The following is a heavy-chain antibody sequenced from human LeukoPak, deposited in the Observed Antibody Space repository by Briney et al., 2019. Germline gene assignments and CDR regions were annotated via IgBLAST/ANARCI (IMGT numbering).Heavy chain of an antibody. J-gene: IGHJ4*02. Sequence: SETLSLTCAVSGGSISSSNWWSWVRQPPGKGLEWIGEIYHSGSTNYNPSLKSRVTISVDKSKNQFSLKLSSVTAADTAVYYWARGILGIAVAGYFDYWGQGTLVTVSS. CDR3: ARGILGIAVAGYFDY. CDR1: GGSISSSNW. V-gene: IGHV4-4*02. CDR2: IYHSGST. D-gene: IGHD6-19*01.